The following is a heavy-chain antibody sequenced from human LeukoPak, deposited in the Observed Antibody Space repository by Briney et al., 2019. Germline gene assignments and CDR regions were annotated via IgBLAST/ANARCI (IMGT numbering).Heavy chain of an antibody. CDR1: GFTFTTYA. V-gene: IGHV3-23*01. CDR2: ISGSGDAT. D-gene: IGHD3-22*01. Sequence: GRSLRLSCAPSGFTFTTYAMIWVRRAPGKGPEWVSAISGSGDATYYADSVKGRFTISRDNSENTLYLQMNSLKTEDTAVYYCTTDPDYYYDSSGYYYVDYWGQGALVTVSS. CDR3: TTDPDYYYDSSGYYYVDY. J-gene: IGHJ4*02.